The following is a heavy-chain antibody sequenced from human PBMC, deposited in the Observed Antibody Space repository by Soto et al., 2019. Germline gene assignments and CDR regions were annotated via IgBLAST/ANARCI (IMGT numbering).Heavy chain of an antibody. CDR3: ARPSYITSPGFDY. Sequence: PVATLTVSCKVSGYSFIGYWIGWVRQMPGKGLEWMGIIYPFDSNTIYSPSFQRQVTIPADKSISPAHLQWSSLKASDTAMYYCARPSYITSPGFDYWGQRTLVTV. J-gene: IGHJ4*02. CDR2: IYPFDSNT. V-gene: IGHV5-51*01. CDR1: GYSFIGYW. D-gene: IGHD2-2*02.